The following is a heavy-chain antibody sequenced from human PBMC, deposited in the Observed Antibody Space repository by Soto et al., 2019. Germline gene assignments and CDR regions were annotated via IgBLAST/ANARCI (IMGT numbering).Heavy chain of an antibody. J-gene: IGHJ5*01. CDR2: ISENSGGT. Sequence: EVQLLESGGGLVQPGGSLRLSCAASGFTFSRHAMTWVRQAPGKGLEWVSSISENSGGTYYADSVKGRFTISRDNAKNTLYLQMNSLRVEDTALYYCARKPIGFDSWGQGTLVTVSS. V-gene: IGHV3-23*01. CDR1: GFTFSRHA. CDR3: ARKPIGFDS.